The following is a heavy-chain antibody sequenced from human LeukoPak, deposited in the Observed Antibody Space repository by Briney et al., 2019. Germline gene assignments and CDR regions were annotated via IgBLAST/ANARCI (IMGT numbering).Heavy chain of an antibody. CDR1: GGTFSSYA. V-gene: IGHV1-69*13. CDR2: IIPIFGTA. J-gene: IGHJ3*02. D-gene: IGHD3-3*01. CDR3: ARDQKTYYDFWSGYSSAFDI. Sequence: PSVKVSFKASGGTFSSYAISWVRQAPGQGREWMGGIIPIFGTANSAQKFQGRVTITADESTSTAYMELSSLRSEDTAVYYCARDQKTYYDFWSGYSSAFDIWGQGTMVTVSS.